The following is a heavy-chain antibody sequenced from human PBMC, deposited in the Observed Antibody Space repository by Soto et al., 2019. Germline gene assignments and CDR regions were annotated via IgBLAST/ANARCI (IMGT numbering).Heavy chain of an antibody. CDR2: IIPIFGTA. J-gene: IGHJ4*02. V-gene: IGHV1-69*13. CDR1: GGTFSSYA. CDR3: ARDREEMATILFDY. Sequence: SVKVSCKASGGTFSSYAISWVRQAPGQGLEWMGGIIPIFGTANYAQKFQGRVTITADESTSTAYMELSSLRSEDTAVYYCARDREEMATILFDYSGQATLVTVSS. D-gene: IGHD5-12*01.